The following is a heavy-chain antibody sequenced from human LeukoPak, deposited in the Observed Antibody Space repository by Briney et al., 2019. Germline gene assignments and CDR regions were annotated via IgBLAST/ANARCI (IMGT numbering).Heavy chain of an antibody. CDR1: GESFSDYY. CDR3: ASVRRGFGELSKYYSYYYMDV. Sequence: KTSETLSLTCAVYGESFSDYYWSWIRQPPGKGLEWIGEINHSGSTNYSPSLKSRVTISVNTSKNQFSLKLSSVTAADTAVYYCASVRRGFGELSKYYSYYYMDVWGKGTTVTISS. CDR2: INHSGST. J-gene: IGHJ6*03. D-gene: IGHD3-10*01. V-gene: IGHV4-34*01.